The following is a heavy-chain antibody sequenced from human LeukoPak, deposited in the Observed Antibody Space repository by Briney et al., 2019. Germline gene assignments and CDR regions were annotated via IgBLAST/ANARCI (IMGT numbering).Heavy chain of an antibody. J-gene: IGHJ3*02. D-gene: IGHD3-22*01. CDR2: MNPNSGNT. Sequence: GASVKVSCKASGYTFTSYDINWVRQATGQGLEWMGWMNPNSGNTGYAQKFQGRVTMTRNTSISTAYMELSSLRSEDTAVYYCAIHMITGYFSVGNAFDIWGQGTMVTVSS. CDR3: AIHMITGYFSVGNAFDI. CDR1: GYTFTSYD. V-gene: IGHV1-8*01.